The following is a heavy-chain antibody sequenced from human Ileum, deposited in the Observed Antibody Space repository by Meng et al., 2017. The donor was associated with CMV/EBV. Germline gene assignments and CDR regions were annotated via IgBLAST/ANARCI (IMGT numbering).Heavy chain of an antibody. CDR3: ARLVVVPPGINYFDY. CDR2: VHYTGTI. CDR1: GGSFSGYY. Sequence: GSLRLYCAVYGGSFSGYYWTWIRQPPGKGLEWIGEVHYTGTINYNPSLKSRVTISVDTSTNHFSLRLSSVTAADTAVYYCARLVVVPPGINYFDYWGQGTLVTVSS. D-gene: IGHD2-2*02. J-gene: IGHJ4*02. V-gene: IGHV4-34*01.